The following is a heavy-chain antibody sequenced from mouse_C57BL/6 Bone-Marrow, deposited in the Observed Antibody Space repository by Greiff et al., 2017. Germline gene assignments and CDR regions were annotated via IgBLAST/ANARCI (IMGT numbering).Heavy chain of an antibody. V-gene: IGHV14-4*01. D-gene: IGHD1-1*01. Sequence: VQLKESGAELVRPGASVKLSCTASGFNIKDDYMHWVKQRPEQGPEWIGWIDPENDDTEYASKFQGKATITADTSSNTAYLQLSSLTSEDTAVYYCTTTIYYYGSSYAWFAYWGQGTLVTVSA. CDR1: GFNIKDDY. CDR3: TTTIYYYGSSYAWFAY. CDR2: IDPENDDT. J-gene: IGHJ3*01.